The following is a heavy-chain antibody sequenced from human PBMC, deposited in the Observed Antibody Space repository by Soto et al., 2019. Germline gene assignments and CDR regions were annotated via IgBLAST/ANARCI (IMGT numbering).Heavy chain of an antibody. D-gene: IGHD6-19*01. V-gene: IGHV1-2*04. CDR1: GYTFTSYG. J-gene: IGHJ6*02. Sequence: ASVKVSCKASGYTFTSYGISWVRQAPGQGLEWMGWINPNSGGTNYAQKFQGWVTMTRDTSISTAYMELSRLRSDDTAVYYCARERKGWYPLHYYYGMDVWGQGTTVTVSS. CDR3: ARERKGWYPLHYYYGMDV. CDR2: INPNSGGT.